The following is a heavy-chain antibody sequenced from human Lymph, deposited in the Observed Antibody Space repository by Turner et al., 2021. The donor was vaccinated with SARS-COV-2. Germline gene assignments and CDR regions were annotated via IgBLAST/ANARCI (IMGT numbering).Heavy chain of an antibody. CDR2: MYYSGST. D-gene: IGHD6-19*01. CDR3: ARRRQWLVHWYFDL. CDR1: GGSISSSRYY. V-gene: IGHV4-39*01. Sequence: QLQLQESGPGPVKPSETLSLTCTVSGGSISSSRYYWGWIRQPPGKGLEWIGSMYYSGSTYYNPSLKSRVTISVDTSKNQFSLKLSSVTAADTAVYHCARRRQWLVHWYFDLWGRGTLVTVSS. J-gene: IGHJ2*01.